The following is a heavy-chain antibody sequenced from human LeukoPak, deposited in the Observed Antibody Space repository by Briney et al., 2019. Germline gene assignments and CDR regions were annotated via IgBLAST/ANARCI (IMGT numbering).Heavy chain of an antibody. Sequence: GASVKVSCKASGYTFTSYGISWVRQAPGQELEWTGGIIPIFGTANYAQKFQGRVTITADESTSTAYMELSSLRSEDTAVYYCARGNTMVREGFDYWGQGTLVTVSS. CDR2: IIPIFGTA. V-gene: IGHV1-69*13. CDR1: GYTFTSYG. J-gene: IGHJ4*02. CDR3: ARGNTMVREGFDY. D-gene: IGHD3-10*01.